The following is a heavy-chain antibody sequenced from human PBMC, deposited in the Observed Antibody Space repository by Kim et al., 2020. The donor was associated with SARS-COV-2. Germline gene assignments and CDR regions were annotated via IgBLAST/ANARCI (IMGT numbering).Heavy chain of an antibody. V-gene: IGHV1-46*01. CDR3: AREVVSLDY. J-gene: IGHJ4*02. D-gene: IGHD3-22*01. CDR2: GRT. Sequence: GRTSYAQKFQGRVTMTRDTSTSTVYMELSSLRSEDTAVYYCAREVVSLDYWGQGTLVTVSS.